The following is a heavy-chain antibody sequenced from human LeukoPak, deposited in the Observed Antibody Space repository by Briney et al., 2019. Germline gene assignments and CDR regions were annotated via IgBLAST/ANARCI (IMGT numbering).Heavy chain of an antibody. D-gene: IGHD6-19*01. CDR2: IYHSGNT. CDR3: ACTSRSEVAGRFDS. V-gene: IGHV4-4*09. J-gene: IGHJ4*02. CDR1: GASMSSNG. Sequence: SETLSLTCDVSGASMSSNGRRWVRQPPGKGLEWIGYIYHSGNTNYSPSLESRVTMSVHESINQFALSVHVSAAYDAAGYYCACTSRSEVAGRFDSWGQGTLVTVSS.